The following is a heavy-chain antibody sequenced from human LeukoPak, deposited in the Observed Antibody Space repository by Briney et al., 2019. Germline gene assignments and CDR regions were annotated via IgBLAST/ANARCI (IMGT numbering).Heavy chain of an antibody. J-gene: IGHJ5*02. Sequence: NASETLSPTCTVSGGSISSSSYYWGWIRQPPGKGLEWIGSIYYSGSTYYNPSLKSRVTISVDTSKNQFSLKLSSVTAADTAVYYCARHFRDSSGYYNWFDPWGQGTLVTVSS. D-gene: IGHD3-22*01. CDR1: GGSISSSSYY. CDR3: ARHFRDSSGYYNWFDP. V-gene: IGHV4-39*01. CDR2: IYYSGST.